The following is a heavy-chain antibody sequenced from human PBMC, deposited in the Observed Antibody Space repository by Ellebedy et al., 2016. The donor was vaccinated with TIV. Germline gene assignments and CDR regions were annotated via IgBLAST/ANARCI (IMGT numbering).Heavy chain of an antibody. Sequence: ASVKVSCKASGGTFSSYAISWVRQAPGQGLEWMGIINPSGGSTTYAQKFQGRVTMTRDTSTSTVYMELSSLRFEDTAVYYCATAGTTVTTPIDYWGQGTLVTVSS. CDR1: GGTFSSYA. V-gene: IGHV1-46*01. CDR3: ATAGTTVTTPIDY. D-gene: IGHD4-17*01. J-gene: IGHJ4*02. CDR2: INPSGGST.